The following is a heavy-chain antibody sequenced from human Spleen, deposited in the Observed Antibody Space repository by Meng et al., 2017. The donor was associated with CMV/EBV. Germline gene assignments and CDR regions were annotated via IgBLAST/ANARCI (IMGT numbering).Heavy chain of an antibody. CDR2: INPSGGST. D-gene: IGHD2-2*02. CDR3: ARGRKEYQLLYYYYGMDV. Sequence: ASVKVSCKASGYTFTSYYMHWVRQAPGQGLEWMGIINPSGGSTSYAQKFQGRVTITADRSTSTVYMEVSSLRSEDTAVYYCARGRKEYQLLYYYYGMDVWGQGTTVTVSS. CDR1: GYTFTSYY. V-gene: IGHV1-46*01. J-gene: IGHJ6*02.